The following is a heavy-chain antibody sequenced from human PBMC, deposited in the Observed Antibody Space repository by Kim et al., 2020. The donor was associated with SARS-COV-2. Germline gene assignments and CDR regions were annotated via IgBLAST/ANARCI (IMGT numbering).Heavy chain of an antibody. CDR2: INAGNGNT. CDR1: GYTFTSYA. Sequence: ASVKVSCKASGYTFTSYAMHWVRQAPGQRLEWMGWINAGNGNTKYSQKFQGRVTITRDTSASTAYMELSSLRSEDTAVYYCARDSGYRGDYYDSSGYYLGGYFDYWGQGTLVTVSS. CDR3: ARDSGYRGDYYDSSGYYLGGYFDY. J-gene: IGHJ4*02. D-gene: IGHD3-22*01. V-gene: IGHV1-3*01.